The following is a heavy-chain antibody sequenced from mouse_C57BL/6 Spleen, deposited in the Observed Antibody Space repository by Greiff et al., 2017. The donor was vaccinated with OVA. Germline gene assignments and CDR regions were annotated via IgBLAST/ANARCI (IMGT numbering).Heavy chain of an antibody. D-gene: IGHD1-1*01. J-gene: IGHJ2*01. CDR3: ARRVITTVVVPFDY. CDR2: IYPRSGNT. V-gene: IGHV1-81*01. CDR1: GYTFTSYG. Sequence: QVQLQQSGAELARPGASVKLSCKASGYTFTSYGISWVKQRTGQGLEWIGEIYPRSGNTYYNEKFKGKATLTADKSSSTAYMELRSLTSEDSAVYFCARRVITTVVVPFDYWGQGTTLTVSS.